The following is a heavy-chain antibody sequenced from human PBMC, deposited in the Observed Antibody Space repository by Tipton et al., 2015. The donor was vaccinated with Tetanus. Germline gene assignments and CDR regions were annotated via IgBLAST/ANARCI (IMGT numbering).Heavy chain of an antibody. CDR1: GFTLSTYW. J-gene: IGHJ4*02. CDR3: ARESITIFGVVSIDY. Sequence: SLRLSCAASGFTLSTYWMSWVRQAPGKGLEWIGEIYHSGTTNYNPSLKSRVTMSVDNSKNQFSLKLNSVTAADTAVYYCARESITIFGVVSIDYWGQGTLVTVSS. V-gene: IGHV4-4*02. D-gene: IGHD3-3*01. CDR2: IYHSGTT.